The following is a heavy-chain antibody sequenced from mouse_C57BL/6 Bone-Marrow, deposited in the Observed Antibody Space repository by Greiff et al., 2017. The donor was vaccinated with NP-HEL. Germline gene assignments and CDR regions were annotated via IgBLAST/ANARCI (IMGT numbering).Heavy chain of an antibody. J-gene: IGHJ2*01. CDR1: GYTFTSYW. V-gene: IGHV1-69*01. D-gene: IGHD1-1*01. CDR2: IDPSDSYT. CDR3: AREADYYFY. Sequence: QVQLQQPGAELVMPGASVKLSCKASGYTFTSYWMHWVKQRPGQGLEWIGEIDPSDSYTNYNQKFKGKSTLTVDKSSSTAYMQLSSLTSEDSAFYYCAREADYYFYWGQGTTLTVSS.